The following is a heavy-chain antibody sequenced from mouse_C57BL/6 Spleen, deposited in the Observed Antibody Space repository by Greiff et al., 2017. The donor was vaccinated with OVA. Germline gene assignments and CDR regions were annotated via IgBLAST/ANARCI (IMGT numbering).Heavy chain of an antibody. CDR2: ISGGGGNT. Sequence: DVKLVESGGGLVKPGGSLKLSCAASGFTFSSYTMSWVRQTPEKRLEWVATISGGGGNTYYPDSVKGRFTISRDNAKNTLYLQMSSLRSEDTALYYCARYDYGGFAYWGQGTLVTVSA. V-gene: IGHV5-9*01. D-gene: IGHD2-4*01. CDR3: ARYDYGGFAY. CDR1: GFTFSSYT. J-gene: IGHJ3*01.